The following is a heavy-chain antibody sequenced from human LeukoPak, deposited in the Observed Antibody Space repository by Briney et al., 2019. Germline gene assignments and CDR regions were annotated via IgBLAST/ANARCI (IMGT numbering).Heavy chain of an antibody. Sequence: SETLSLTCTVSGGSISSGDYYWSWIRQPPGKGLEWIGYIYYSGSTNYNPSLKSRVTISVDTSKNQFSLKLSSVTAADTAVYYCARRRGYSYVHFDYWGQGTLVTVSS. J-gene: IGHJ4*02. D-gene: IGHD5-18*01. CDR2: IYYSGST. V-gene: IGHV4-30-4*08. CDR1: GGSISSGDYY. CDR3: ARRRGYSYVHFDY.